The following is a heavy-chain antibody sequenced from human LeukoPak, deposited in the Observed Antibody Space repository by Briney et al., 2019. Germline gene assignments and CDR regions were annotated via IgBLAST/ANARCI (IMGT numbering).Heavy chain of an antibody. CDR3: ARARVGRFGESYYFDY. V-gene: IGHV4-4*02. J-gene: IGHJ4*02. D-gene: IGHD3-10*01. Sequence: SGTLSLTCAVSGGSISSSNWWSWVRQPPGKGLEWIGEIYHSGSTNYNPSLKSRVTISVDKSKNQFSLKLSSVTAADTAVYYCARARVGRFGESYYFDYWGQGTLVTVSS. CDR2: IYHSGST. CDR1: GGSISSSNW.